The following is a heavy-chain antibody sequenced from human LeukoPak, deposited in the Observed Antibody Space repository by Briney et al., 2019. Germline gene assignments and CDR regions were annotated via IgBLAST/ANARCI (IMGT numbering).Heavy chain of an antibody. D-gene: IGHD3/OR15-3a*01. CDR1: GYTLTELS. CDR2: FDPEDDKT. Sequence: GASVKVSCKVSGYTLTELSMHWVRQAPGKGLEWMGRFDPEDDKTISAQKFQGRVTLTEDTSTNTAYMDLSSLRSEDTAVYYCATDLRDYLLLGNWGQGTLVTVSS. J-gene: IGHJ4*02. V-gene: IGHV1-24*01. CDR3: ATDLRDYLLLGN.